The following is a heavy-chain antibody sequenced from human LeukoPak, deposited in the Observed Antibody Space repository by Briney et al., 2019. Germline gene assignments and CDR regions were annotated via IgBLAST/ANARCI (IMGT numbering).Heavy chain of an antibody. CDR1: GFTFSSYS. D-gene: IGHD6-13*01. Sequence: GGSLRLSCAASGFTFSSYSMNWVRQAPGKGLEWVSSISSSSSYIYYADSVKGRFTISRDNAKNSLYLQMNSLRAEDTAVYYCARGVQQLVSDMDVWGQGTTVTVSS. CDR2: ISSSSSYI. CDR3: ARGVQQLVSDMDV. J-gene: IGHJ6*02. V-gene: IGHV3-21*01.